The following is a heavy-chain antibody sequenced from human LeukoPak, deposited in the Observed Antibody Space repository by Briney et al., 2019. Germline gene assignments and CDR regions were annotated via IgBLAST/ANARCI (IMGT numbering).Heavy chain of an antibody. CDR3: ARSLSGSFNPTNFDY. CDR1: GFTFTSTS. Sequence: GGSLRLSCAASGFTFTSTSMNWVRQAPGKGLEWVSYISSSGSTIYYADSVKGRFTISRDTAKNSLYLQMNSLRAEDTAVYYCARSLSGSFNPTNFDYWGQGTLVTVSS. J-gene: IGHJ4*02. D-gene: IGHD1-26*01. V-gene: IGHV3-48*04. CDR2: ISSSGSTI.